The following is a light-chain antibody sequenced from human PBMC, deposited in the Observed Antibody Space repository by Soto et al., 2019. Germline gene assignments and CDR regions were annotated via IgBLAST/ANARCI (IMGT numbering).Light chain of an antibody. CDR2: AAS. Sequence: DILMTQSPSSLSASVGDRVTITCRASQSISNYLNWYQQKPGKAPELLIYAASSLQSGVPSRFSGSGSGTDFTLTISSLQPEDFATYYCQQSYTIPLTFGGGTKVEIK. CDR1: QSISNY. CDR3: QQSYTIPLT. J-gene: IGKJ4*01. V-gene: IGKV1-39*01.